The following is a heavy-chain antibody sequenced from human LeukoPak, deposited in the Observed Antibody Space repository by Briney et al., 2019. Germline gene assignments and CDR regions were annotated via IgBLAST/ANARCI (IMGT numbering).Heavy chain of an antibody. CDR2: IYYIGST. V-gene: IGHV4-59*01. Sequence: SQTLSLTCTVSGDSISSYYWSWIRQPPGKGLEWIGYIYYIGSTNYNPSLKSRVTISVDTSKNQFSLKLSSVTAADTAVYYCARGRYSSSRNYYYYYMDVWGKGTTVTVS. CDR1: GDSISSYY. D-gene: IGHD6-13*01. J-gene: IGHJ6*03. CDR3: ARGRYSSSRNYYYYYMDV.